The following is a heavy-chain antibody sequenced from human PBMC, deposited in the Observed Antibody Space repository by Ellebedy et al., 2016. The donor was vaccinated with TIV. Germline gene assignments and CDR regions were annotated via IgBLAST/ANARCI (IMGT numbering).Heavy chain of an antibody. D-gene: IGHD2-8*02. Sequence: AASVKVSCKTSGYTFTAYGFSWVRQAPGQGFEWIGWISAYNGGTNYEQKFQGRVTMITDTSTTTVYMELRGLRPDDTAIYYCVSDQASCTGGKCYPEVSPFDYWGQGTLVSVSS. J-gene: IGHJ4*02. V-gene: IGHV1-18*01. CDR2: ISAYNGGT. CDR1: GYTFTAYG. CDR3: VSDQASCTGGKCYPEVSPFDY.